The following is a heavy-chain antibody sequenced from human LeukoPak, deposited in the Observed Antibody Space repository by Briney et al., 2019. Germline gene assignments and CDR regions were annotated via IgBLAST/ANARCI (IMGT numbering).Heavy chain of an antibody. CDR1: GGSFSGYY. J-gene: IGHJ4*02. V-gene: IGHV4-34*01. CDR3: AREGYSYGY. D-gene: IGHD5-18*01. Sequence: PSETLSLTCAVYGGSFSGYYWSWIRQPPGKGLEWIGEINHSGSTNYNPSLKSRVTISVDTSKNQFSLKLSSVTAADTAVCYCAREGYSYGYWGQGTLVTVSS. CDR2: INHSGST.